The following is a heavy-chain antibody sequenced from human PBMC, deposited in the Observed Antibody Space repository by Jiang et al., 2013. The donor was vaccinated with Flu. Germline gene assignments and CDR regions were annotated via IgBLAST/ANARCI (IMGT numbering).Heavy chain of an antibody. D-gene: IGHD5-18*01. V-gene: IGHV1-69*04. J-gene: IGHJ4*02. CDR3: ARGDTAMPNGEDY. CDR1: GGTFSSYA. Sequence: SGAEVKKPGSSVKVSCKASGGTFSSYAISWVRQAPGQGLEWMGRIIPILGIANYAQKFQGRVTITADKSTSTAYMELSSLRSEDTAVYYCARGDTAMPNGEDYWGQGTLVTVSS. CDR2: IIPILGIA.